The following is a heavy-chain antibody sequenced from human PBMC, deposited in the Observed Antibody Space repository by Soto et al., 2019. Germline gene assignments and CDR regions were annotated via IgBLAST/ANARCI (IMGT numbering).Heavy chain of an antibody. D-gene: IGHD6-13*01. CDR2: ISGSGGST. CDR3: AKDRGGSSSWEYNWFDP. Sequence: EVQLLESGGGLVQPGGSLRLSCAASGFTFRSYAMSWVRQAPGKGLEWVSAISGSGGSTYYADSVKGRFTISRDNSKNTLYLQMNSLRAEDMAVYYCAKDRGGSSSWEYNWFDPWGQGTLVTVSS. CDR1: GFTFRSYA. V-gene: IGHV3-23*01. J-gene: IGHJ5*02.